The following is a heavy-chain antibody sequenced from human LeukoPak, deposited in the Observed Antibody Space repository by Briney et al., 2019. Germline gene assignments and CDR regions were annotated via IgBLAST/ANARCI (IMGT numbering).Heavy chain of an antibody. D-gene: IGHD6-13*01. CDR2: IGSSGST. Sequence: KSGGSLRLSCAASGFTFSDFYMSWIRQAPGKGLECVAFIGSSGSTKYADSVQGRFTISRDNTKNSLYLQMHSLRADDSALYYCATEIGVSAASFDVWGQGTMVTVSS. CDR3: ATEIGVSAASFDV. V-gene: IGHV3-11*01. J-gene: IGHJ3*01. CDR1: GFTFSDFY.